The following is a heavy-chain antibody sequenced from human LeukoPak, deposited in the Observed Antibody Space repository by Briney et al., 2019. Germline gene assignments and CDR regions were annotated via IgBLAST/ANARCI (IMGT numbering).Heavy chain of an antibody. CDR3: VRGTRALYYDILTGWSSLDP. Sequence: ASVKVSCKASGYTFTSYGISWVRQAPGQGLEWMGWISAYNGNTNYAQKLQGRVTMTTDTSTSTAYMELRSLRSDDTAVYYCVRGTRALYYDILTGWSSLDPWGQGTLVTVSS. V-gene: IGHV1-18*01. D-gene: IGHD3-9*01. J-gene: IGHJ5*02. CDR1: GYTFTSYG. CDR2: ISAYNGNT.